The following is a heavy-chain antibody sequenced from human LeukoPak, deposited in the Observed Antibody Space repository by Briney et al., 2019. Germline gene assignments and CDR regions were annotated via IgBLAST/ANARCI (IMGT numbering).Heavy chain of an antibody. CDR2: IGAGGTFT. J-gene: IGHJ4*02. CDR3: AKDVVGAINYFDY. D-gene: IGHD1-26*01. CDR1: GFTFSSYA. Sequence: PGGSLRLSCTASGFTFSSYAMNWVRQAPGKGLEWVSGIGAGGTFTYYADSVKGRFTISRDNSRNTLYLQMNSLRADDTAVYYCAKDVVGAINYFDYWGQGTLVTVSS. V-gene: IGHV3-23*01.